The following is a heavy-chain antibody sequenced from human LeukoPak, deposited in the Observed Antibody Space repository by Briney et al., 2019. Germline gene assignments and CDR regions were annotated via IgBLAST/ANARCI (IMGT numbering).Heavy chain of an antibody. J-gene: IGHJ3*02. CDR3: ASSDYCSSTSCYAGGDAFDI. D-gene: IGHD2-2*01. CDR2: INPNSGGT. V-gene: IGHV1-2*02. CDR1: GYTFTGYY. Sequence: GASVKVSCKASGYTFTGYYMHWVRQATGQGLEWMGWINPNSGGTNYAQKFQGRVTMTRETSISTAYMELSRLRSDDTAVYYCASSDYCSSTSCYAGGDAFDIWGQGTMVTVSS.